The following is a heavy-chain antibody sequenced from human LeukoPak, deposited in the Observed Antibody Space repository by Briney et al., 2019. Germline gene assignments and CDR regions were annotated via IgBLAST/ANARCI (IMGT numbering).Heavy chain of an antibody. CDR2: ISWNSGSI. CDR3: AKGGYDYGDPHFDY. V-gene: IGHV3-9*03. J-gene: IGHJ4*02. CDR1: GFTIEDYA. Sequence: PGGSLRLSCAASGFTIEDYAMHWVRQAPGKGLEWVSGISWNSGSIGYADSVKGRFTISRDNAKNSLYLQMNSLRAEDMALYYCAKGGYDYGDPHFDYWGQGTLVTVSS. D-gene: IGHD4-17*01.